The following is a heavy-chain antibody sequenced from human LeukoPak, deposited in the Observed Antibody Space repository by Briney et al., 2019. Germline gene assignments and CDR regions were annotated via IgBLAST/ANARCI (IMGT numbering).Heavy chain of an antibody. Sequence: PGGSLRLSCAASGFTFSEYWMSWVRQAPGKGLEWVANIKEDGSEEYYVDSVKGRFTISRDNTKNSLCLQMNSLRAEDTAVYYCARVNTAMAVDYWGQGTLVTVSS. CDR1: GFTFSEYW. CDR3: ARVNTAMAVDY. J-gene: IGHJ4*02. D-gene: IGHD5-18*01. V-gene: IGHV3-7*04. CDR2: IKEDGSEE.